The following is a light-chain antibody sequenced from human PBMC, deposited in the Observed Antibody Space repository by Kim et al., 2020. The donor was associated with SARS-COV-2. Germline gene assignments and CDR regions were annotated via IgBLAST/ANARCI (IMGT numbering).Light chain of an antibody. Sequence: LSPGDGATLSCRASQRVGSSYLTWYQQKPGQAPRLLIYGASTRATGIPDRFSGSGSGTDFTLTISRLEPEDFAVYYCQQYGSSPPSFGQGTKLEI. J-gene: IGKJ2*03. CDR1: QRVGSSY. CDR2: GAS. V-gene: IGKV3-20*01. CDR3: QQYGSSPPS.